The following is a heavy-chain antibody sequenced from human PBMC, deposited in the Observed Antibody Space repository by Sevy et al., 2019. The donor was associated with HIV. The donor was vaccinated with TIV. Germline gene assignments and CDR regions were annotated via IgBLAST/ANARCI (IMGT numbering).Heavy chain of an antibody. Sequence: GGSLRLSCAASGFTFSSYAMSWVRQAPGKGLEWVSAISGSGGSTYYVDSVKGRFTISRDNSKNTLYLQMNSLRAEDTAVYYCAKALFYYDSSGYYGVFDYWGQGTLVTVSS. J-gene: IGHJ4*02. CDR1: GFTFSSYA. D-gene: IGHD3-22*01. CDR2: ISGSGGST. V-gene: IGHV3-23*01. CDR3: AKALFYYDSSGYYGVFDY.